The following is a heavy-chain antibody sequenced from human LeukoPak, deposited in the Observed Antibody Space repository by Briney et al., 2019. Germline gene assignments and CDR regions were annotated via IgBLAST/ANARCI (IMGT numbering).Heavy chain of an antibody. Sequence: GGSLRLSCAASGFTFSSYSMNWVRQAPGKGLEWVSYISSSSSTIYYADSVKVRFTISRDNAKNSLYLQMNSLRAEHTAVYYCAREFLEWSGNWFEPWGQGTLVTVSS. J-gene: IGHJ5*02. V-gene: IGHV3-48*01. D-gene: IGHD3-3*01. CDR2: ISSSSSTI. CDR1: GFTFSSYS. CDR3: AREFLEWSGNWFEP.